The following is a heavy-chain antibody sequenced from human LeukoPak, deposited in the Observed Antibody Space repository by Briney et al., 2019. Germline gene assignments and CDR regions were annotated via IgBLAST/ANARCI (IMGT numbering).Heavy chain of an antibody. CDR3: ARARFMITFGGVNDAFDI. Sequence: PSQTLSLTCTVSGGSISSSSYYWSWIRQPAGKGLEWIGRIYTSGSTNYNPSLKSRVTISVDTSKNQFSLKLSSVTAADTAVYYCARARFMITFGGVNDAFDIWGQGTMVTVSS. CDR1: GGSISSSSYY. CDR2: IYTSGST. J-gene: IGHJ3*02. D-gene: IGHD3-16*01. V-gene: IGHV4-61*02.